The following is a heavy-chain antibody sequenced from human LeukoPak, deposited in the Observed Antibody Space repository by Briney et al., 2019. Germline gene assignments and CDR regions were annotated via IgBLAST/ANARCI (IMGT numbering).Heavy chain of an antibody. CDR3: AREGTDWFTYIEDFDY. J-gene: IGHJ4*02. Sequence: GASVKVSCKASGYTFTGYYMHWVRQAPGQGLEWMGRINPNSGGTNYAQKFQGRVTMTRDTSISTAYMELSRLRSDDTAVYYCAREGTDWFTYIEDFDYWGQGTLVTVSS. CDR1: GYTFTGYY. D-gene: IGHD3/OR15-3a*01. CDR2: INPNSGGT. V-gene: IGHV1-2*06.